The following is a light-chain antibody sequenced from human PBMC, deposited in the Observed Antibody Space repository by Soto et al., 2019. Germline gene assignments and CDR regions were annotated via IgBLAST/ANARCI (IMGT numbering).Light chain of an antibody. Sequence: QSALTQPASVSGSPGQSITISCTGTRSDVGAYNYVSWYQPHPGKVPKLMIYDVSDRPSGVSNRFSGSKSGNTASLTISGLQAEDEADYYCSSFTRSNSYVFGTGTKVTVL. CDR1: RSDVGAYNY. CDR2: DVS. V-gene: IGLV2-14*03. CDR3: SSFTRSNSYV. J-gene: IGLJ1*01.